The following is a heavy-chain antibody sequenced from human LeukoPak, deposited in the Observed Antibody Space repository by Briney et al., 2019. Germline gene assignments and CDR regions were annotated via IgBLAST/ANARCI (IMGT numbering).Heavy chain of an antibody. V-gene: IGHV3-21*01. J-gene: IGHJ2*01. CDR3: ARALTVAGTDWYFDL. Sequence: GGSLRLSCAASRFTFSTYSMNWVRQSPGKGLECVSSISSSGTYIYSTDSVKGRYTISRNNAKKSLYLQKNSLRAEDTAVYYCARALTVAGTDWYFDLWGRGTLVTVSS. D-gene: IGHD6-19*01. CDR2: ISSSGTYI. CDR1: RFTFSTYS.